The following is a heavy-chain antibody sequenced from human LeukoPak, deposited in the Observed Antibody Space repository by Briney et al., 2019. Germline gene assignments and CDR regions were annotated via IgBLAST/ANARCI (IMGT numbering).Heavy chain of an antibody. CDR3: ARHNIRGVTHWLDP. CDR2: IYTSGST. J-gene: IGHJ5*02. V-gene: IGHV4-4*07. Sequence: SETLSLTCTVSGGSISSYYWSWIRQPAGKGLEWIGRIYTSGSTNYNPSLKSRVTISVDTSNNHFSLRLYSVTAADTAVYFCARHNIRGVTHWLDPWGQGTQVTVSS. CDR1: GGSISSYY. D-gene: IGHD3-10*01.